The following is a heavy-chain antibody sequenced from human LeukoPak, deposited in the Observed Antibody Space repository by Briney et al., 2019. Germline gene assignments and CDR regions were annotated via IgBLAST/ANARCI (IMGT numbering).Heavy chain of an antibody. Sequence: PGGSLRLSCAASGFTFSSYSMNWVRQAPGKGLEWVSSISSSSSYIYYAESVKGRFTISRDNAKNSLYLQMNSLRAEDTAVYYCAVVVAAIGYWGQGTLVTVSS. V-gene: IGHV3-21*01. J-gene: IGHJ4*02. CDR2: ISSSSSYI. CDR1: GFTFSSYS. D-gene: IGHD2-15*01. CDR3: AVVVAAIGY.